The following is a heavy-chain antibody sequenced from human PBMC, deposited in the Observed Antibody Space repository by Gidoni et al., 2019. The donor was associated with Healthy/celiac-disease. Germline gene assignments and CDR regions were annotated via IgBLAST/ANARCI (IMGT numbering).Heavy chain of an antibody. CDR1: GFTFSNAR. D-gene: IGHD3-9*01. CDR2: IKSKTDGGTT. Sequence: EVQLVASGGGLVKPGGSLRLSCAASGFTFSNARLSWVRQAPGKGLAWVGRIKSKTDGGTTDYAAPVKGRFTISRDDSKNTLYLQMNSLKTEDTAVYYCTTDYDILTGYGDDAFDIWGQGTMVTVSS. V-gene: IGHV3-15*01. J-gene: IGHJ3*02. CDR3: TTDYDILTGYGDDAFDI.